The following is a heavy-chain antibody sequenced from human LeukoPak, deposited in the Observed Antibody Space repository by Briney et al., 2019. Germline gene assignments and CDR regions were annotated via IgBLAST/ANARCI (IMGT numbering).Heavy chain of an antibody. CDR3: ARDLPSTSNWELDY. Sequence: GASVKASCQASGYTFPDYFIHWVRQAPGQGLEWMGRINPNSGGTDDAQNFQGRVTMTRDTSISTAYMELSRLRSDDTAVYYCARDLPSTSNWELDYWSQGTLVTVSS. V-gene: IGHV1-2*06. J-gene: IGHJ4*02. CDR1: GYTFPDYF. D-gene: IGHD7-27*01. CDR2: INPNSGGT.